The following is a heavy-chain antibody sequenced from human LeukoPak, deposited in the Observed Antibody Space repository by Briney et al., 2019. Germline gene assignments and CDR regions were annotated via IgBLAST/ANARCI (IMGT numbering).Heavy chain of an antibody. D-gene: IGHD2-21*01. J-gene: IGHJ3*02. V-gene: IGHV4-61*02. Sequence: SQTLSLTCTVSGGSISSGSYYWSWIRQPDGKGLEWIGRIYTSGSTNYNPSLKSRVTISVDTSKNQFSLKLSSVTAADTAVYYCARAKAYCGGDCYPAAFDIWGQGTMVTVSS. CDR3: ARAKAYCGGDCYPAAFDI. CDR2: IYTSGST. CDR1: GGSISSGSYY.